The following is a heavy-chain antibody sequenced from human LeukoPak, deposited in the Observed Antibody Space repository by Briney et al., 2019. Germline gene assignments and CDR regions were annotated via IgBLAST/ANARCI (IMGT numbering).Heavy chain of an antibody. V-gene: IGHV3-48*01. CDR3: ARGPRTTVLYYFDY. CDR2: ISSSSSTI. J-gene: IGHJ4*02. Sequence: GGSLRLSCAASGFTFSSYSMNWVRQAPGKGLEWVSYISSSSSTIYYADSVKGRFTISRDNAKNSLYLQMNSLRAEDTAVYYCARGPRTTVLYYFDYWGQGTLVTVSS. D-gene: IGHD4-17*01. CDR1: GFTFSSYS.